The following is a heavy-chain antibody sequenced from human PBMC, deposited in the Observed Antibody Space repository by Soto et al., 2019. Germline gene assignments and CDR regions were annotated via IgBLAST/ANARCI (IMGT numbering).Heavy chain of an antibody. CDR3: AKDSIVSPTAMAELVDDY. CDR2: ISGSGGST. D-gene: IGHD5-18*01. V-gene: IGHV3-23*01. Sequence: GSLRLSCAASGSTFSSYAMSWVRQAPGKGLEWVSAISGSGGSTYYADSVKGRFTISRDNSKNTLYLQMNSLRAEDTAVYYCAKDSIVSPTAMAELVDDYWGQGP. J-gene: IGHJ4*02. CDR1: GSTFSSYA.